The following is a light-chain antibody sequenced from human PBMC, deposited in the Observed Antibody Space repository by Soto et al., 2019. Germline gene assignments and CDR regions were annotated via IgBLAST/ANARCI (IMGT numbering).Light chain of an antibody. V-gene: IGLV4-60*02. CDR1: SGHSTYI. CDR2: LEGSGSY. Sequence: QPVLTQSSSASASLGSSVKLTCTLSSGHSTYIIAWHQQQPGKAPRYLMKLEGSGSYNKGSGIPDRFSGSSSGADRYLSISIRQFEEEADYYCETWDTNVVVFGGGTKLTVL. CDR3: ETWDTNVVV. J-gene: IGLJ2*01.